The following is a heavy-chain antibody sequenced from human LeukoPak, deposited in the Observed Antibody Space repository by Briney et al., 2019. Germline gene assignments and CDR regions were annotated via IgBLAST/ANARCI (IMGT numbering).Heavy chain of an antibody. Sequence: PGGSLRLSCAASGFTFDDYAMHWVRQAPGKGLEWVSGISWNSGSIGYADSVKGRFTISRDNAKNSLYPQMNSLRAEDMALYYCAKDISVAGTGGYFDYWGQGTLVTVSS. J-gene: IGHJ4*02. D-gene: IGHD6-19*01. V-gene: IGHV3-9*03. CDR3: AKDISVAGTGGYFDY. CDR2: ISWNSGSI. CDR1: GFTFDDYA.